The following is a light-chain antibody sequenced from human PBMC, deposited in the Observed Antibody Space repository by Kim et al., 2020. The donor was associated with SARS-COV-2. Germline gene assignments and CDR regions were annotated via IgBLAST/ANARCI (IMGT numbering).Light chain of an antibody. V-gene: IGKV3-15*01. CDR3: QQFSAWPRT. J-gene: IGKJ1*01. CDR1: QSISDA. Sequence: EIVMTQSPATLSVSPGETATLSCRASQSISDALAWYQQRPGQAPRLLIYRASTRATGIPARFTGSGSGTDFTLTISGLQYEDSAVFYCQQFSAWPRTFGQGTKVDIK. CDR2: RAS.